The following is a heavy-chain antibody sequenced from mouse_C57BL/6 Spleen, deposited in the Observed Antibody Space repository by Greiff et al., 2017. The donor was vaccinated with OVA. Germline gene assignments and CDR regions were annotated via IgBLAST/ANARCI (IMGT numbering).Heavy chain of an antibody. Sequence: DVKLVESEGGLVQPGSSMKLSCTASGFTFSDYYMAWVRQVPEKGLEWVANINYDGSSTYYLDSLKSRFIISRDNAKNILYLQMSSLKSEDTATYYCARDLGGNYLDYWGQGTTLTVSS. CDR3: ARDLGGNYLDY. CDR2: INYDGSST. J-gene: IGHJ2*01. V-gene: IGHV5-16*01. CDR1: GFTFSDYY. D-gene: IGHD1-1*01.